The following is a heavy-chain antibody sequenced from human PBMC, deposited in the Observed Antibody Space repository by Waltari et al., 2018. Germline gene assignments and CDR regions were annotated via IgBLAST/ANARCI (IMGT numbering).Heavy chain of an antibody. J-gene: IGHJ4*02. CDR1: GFTFSSYE. D-gene: IGHD1-26*01. CDR2: ISSNGSTT. Sequence: EVQLVESGGGLVQPGGSLRPSCAASGFTFSSYEMNWVRRAPGKGMKRDSEISSNGSTTNYADSVKGPLYMYRDNVKNSLYLVMNSLRAEVTAYYYCAGHYDYWGQGTLVTVSS. V-gene: IGHV3-48*03. CDR3: AGHYDY.